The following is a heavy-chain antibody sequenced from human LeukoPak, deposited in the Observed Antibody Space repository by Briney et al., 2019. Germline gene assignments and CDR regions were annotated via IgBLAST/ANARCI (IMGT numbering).Heavy chain of an antibody. CDR3: ARDSRTVSDAFDI. CDR1: GFTFNTYW. Sequence: GGSLRLSCAASGFTFNTYWMSWVRQAPGKGLEWVSAISGSGGSTYYADSVKGRFTISRDNAKNSLYLQMNSLRAEDTAVYYCARDSRTVSDAFDIWGQGTMVTVSS. J-gene: IGHJ3*02. V-gene: IGHV3-21*01. CDR2: ISGSGGST. D-gene: IGHD4-17*01.